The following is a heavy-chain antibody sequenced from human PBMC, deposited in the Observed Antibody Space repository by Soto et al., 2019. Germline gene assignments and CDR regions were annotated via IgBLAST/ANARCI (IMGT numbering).Heavy chain of an antibody. D-gene: IGHD3-9*01. CDR1: GFIFISDS. CDR3: ARDKDWAFDY. Sequence: GGSLILSCVASGFIFISDSMVWVRQAPGKGLEWISYIFVTSTPIYYADSVKGRFTVSRDNAKNSLFLVMNSLRAEDTAVYYCARDKDWAFDYWGQGTLVTVSS. CDR2: IFVTSTPI. J-gene: IGHJ4*02. V-gene: IGHV3-48*04.